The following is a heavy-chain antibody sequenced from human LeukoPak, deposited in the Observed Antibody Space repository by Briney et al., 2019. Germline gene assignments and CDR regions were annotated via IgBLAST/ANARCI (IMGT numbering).Heavy chain of an antibody. D-gene: IGHD3-10*01. V-gene: IGHV3-74*01. Sequence: GGSLRLSCEAPGFTFSSYWMHWVRQAPGKGLVWVSRINSDGSSTSYADSVKGRFTITRDNAKNTLYLQMNSLRAEDTAVYYCARSITMIRGVVDYWGRGTLVTVSS. CDR2: INSDGSST. J-gene: IGHJ4*02. CDR3: ARSITMIRGVVDY. CDR1: GFTFSSYW.